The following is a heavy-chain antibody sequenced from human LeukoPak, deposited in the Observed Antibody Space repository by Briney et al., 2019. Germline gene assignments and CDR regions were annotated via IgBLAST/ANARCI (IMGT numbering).Heavy chain of an antibody. CDR1: GGTFSSYT. V-gene: IGHV1-2*02. CDR2: INPNSGGT. D-gene: IGHD4-11*01. J-gene: IGHJ3*01. Sequence: ASVKVSCKASGGTFSSYTISWVRQAPGQGLEWMGWINPNSGGTNYAQKFQGRVTMTRDTSISTAYMELSRLRSDDTAVYYCAPGDYSTEAVWGQGTVVTVSS. CDR3: APGDYSTEAV.